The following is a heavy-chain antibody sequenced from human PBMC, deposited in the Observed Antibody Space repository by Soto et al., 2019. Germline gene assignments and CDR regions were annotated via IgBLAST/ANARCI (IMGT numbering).Heavy chain of an antibody. D-gene: IGHD1-20*01. CDR1: GGSIAIGAYS. CDR2: IYPSGRT. CDR3: ARADNPWYFDL. Sequence: QLQLQESGSGLVKPSQTLSLTCAVSGGSIAIGAYSWSWIRQPPGKGLEWIGYIYPSGRTNYYPSLKSRFTIAVDRFKLPSSLKRSSVTAAVTAVYYSARADNPWYFDLWGRGTLVTVSS. J-gene: IGHJ2*01. V-gene: IGHV4-30-2*01.